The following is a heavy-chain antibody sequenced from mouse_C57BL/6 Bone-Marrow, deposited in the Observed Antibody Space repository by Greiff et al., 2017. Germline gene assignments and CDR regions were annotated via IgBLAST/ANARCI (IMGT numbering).Heavy chain of an antibody. Sequence: QVQLQQSGAELVRPGASVTLSCKASGYTFTDYEMHWVKQTPVHGLEWIGAIDPETGGTAYNQKFKGKAILTADKSSSTASMELRSLTSEDSAVYYCTRTNYSNYGFAYWGQGTLVTVSA. CDR2: IDPETGGT. CDR1: GYTFTDYE. J-gene: IGHJ3*01. CDR3: TRTNYSNYGFAY. D-gene: IGHD2-5*01. V-gene: IGHV1-15*01.